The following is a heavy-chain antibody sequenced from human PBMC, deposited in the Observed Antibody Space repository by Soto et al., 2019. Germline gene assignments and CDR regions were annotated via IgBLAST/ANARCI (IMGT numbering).Heavy chain of an antibody. CDR1: GFTFSTYA. CDR2: IISSGGST. Sequence: EGSLRLSCAASGFTFSTYAMNWVRQAPGKGLEWVSLIISSGGSTYYADSVKGRFTISRDNSKNTLYLQMNSLRADDTAVYYCAKAEGSSYGTEYYQHSGQVTLVTVSS. J-gene: IGHJ1*01. V-gene: IGHV3-23*01. CDR3: AKAEGSSYGTEYYQH. D-gene: IGHD6-13*01.